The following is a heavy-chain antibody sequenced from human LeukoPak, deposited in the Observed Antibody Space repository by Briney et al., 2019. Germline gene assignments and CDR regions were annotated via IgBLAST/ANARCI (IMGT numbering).Heavy chain of an antibody. V-gene: IGHV3-23*01. J-gene: IGHJ6*02. CDR1: GFTFSTYA. CDR3: ARKGYYYYGMDV. Sequence: GGSLRLSCEASGFTFSTYAMTWVRQVPGKGLEWVSSMIISGGSTYYADSVKGRFTISRDNSKNTLYLEMNSLRVEDTAVFYCARKGYYYYGMDVWGQGTTVTVSS. CDR2: MIISGGST.